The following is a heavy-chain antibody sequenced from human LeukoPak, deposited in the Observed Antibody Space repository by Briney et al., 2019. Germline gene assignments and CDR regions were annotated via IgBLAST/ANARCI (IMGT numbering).Heavy chain of an antibody. CDR1: GYTLTELS. V-gene: IGHV1-24*01. J-gene: IGHJ6*03. CDR3: ARVGVVHRTSYSYFYHYFMDV. D-gene: IGHD1-26*01. Sequence: GASVKVSCKVSGYTLTELSMHWVRQAPGKGLEWMGGFDPEDGETIYAQKFQGRVTMTEDTSTDTAYMELSSLRSEDTAVYYCARVGVVHRTSYSYFYHYFMDVWGKGTTVTVSS. CDR2: FDPEDGET.